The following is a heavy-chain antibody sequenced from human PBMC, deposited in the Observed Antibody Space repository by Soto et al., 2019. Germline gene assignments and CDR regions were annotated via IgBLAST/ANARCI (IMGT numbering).Heavy chain of an antibody. CDR2: IIPIFGTA. Sequence: QVQLVQSGAEVKKPGSSVKVSCKASGGTFSSYAISWVRQAPGQGLEWMGGIIPIFGTANYAQKFQGRVTITADESTSTAYMELSSLRSEDTAVYYCARDLGKSYDSSWPFDYWGQGTLVTVSS. CDR3: ARDLGKSYDSSWPFDY. V-gene: IGHV1-69*01. J-gene: IGHJ4*02. CDR1: GGTFSSYA. D-gene: IGHD3-22*01.